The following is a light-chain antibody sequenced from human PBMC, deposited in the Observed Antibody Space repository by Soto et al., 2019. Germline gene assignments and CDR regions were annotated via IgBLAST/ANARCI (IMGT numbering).Light chain of an antibody. CDR3: QQFDSSVT. CDR2: GAS. J-gene: IGKJ1*01. V-gene: IGKV3-20*01. Sequence: EVVLTQSPVSLSLSPGERATFSCRASQSVGSNFFAWYQQKPGQAPSLLIYGASTRATGIPDRFSGSGSGTDFTLTISRLEPEDLAVYYCQQFDSSVTFGQGTKVEI. CDR1: QSVGSNF.